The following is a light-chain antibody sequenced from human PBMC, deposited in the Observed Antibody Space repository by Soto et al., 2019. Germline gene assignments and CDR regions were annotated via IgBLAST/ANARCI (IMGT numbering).Light chain of an antibody. CDR1: QSITTY. Sequence: DIQMTQSPSSVSASVGDRVTITCRSSQSITTYLNWYQQKPGKAPKLLIYDASNLETGVPSRFSGSGSGTDFTFTISSLQPEDIATYYCQQYDNLPLTLGGGPIVDIK. V-gene: IGKV1-33*01. J-gene: IGKJ4*01. CDR3: QQYDNLPLT. CDR2: DAS.